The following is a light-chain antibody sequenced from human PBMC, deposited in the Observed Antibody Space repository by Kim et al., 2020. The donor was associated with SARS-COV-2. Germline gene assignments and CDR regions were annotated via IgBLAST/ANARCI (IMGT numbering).Light chain of an antibody. CDR1: QSVNTD. Sequence: EVVMTQSPATLSVSPGERATLSCRASQSVNTDLAWYQQRRGQAPRLLIYGASTRATGIPARFSGTGSGTEFTLTISSLQSEDFAVYYCHQYYSWPPYTFGQGTKLEI. CDR3: HQYYSWPPYT. V-gene: IGKV3-15*01. CDR2: GAS. J-gene: IGKJ2*01.